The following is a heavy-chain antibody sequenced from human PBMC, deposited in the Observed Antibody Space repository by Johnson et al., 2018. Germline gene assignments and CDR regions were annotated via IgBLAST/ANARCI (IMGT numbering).Heavy chain of an antibody. CDR3: ARDNLYDYDSSAYYFGGYFQH. CDR2: ISYDGSNK. J-gene: IGHJ1*01. V-gene: IGHV3-30-3*01. Sequence: QVQLVQSGGGVVQPGRSLRLSCATSGFIFSSSAMRWVRQAPGKGLEWVAVISYDGSNKYYEDSVKGRFTLSRDNSKNTLYLQMKSLRAEDTAVYDCARDNLYDYDSSAYYFGGYFQHWGQGTLVTVSS. D-gene: IGHD3-22*01. CDR1: GFIFSSSA.